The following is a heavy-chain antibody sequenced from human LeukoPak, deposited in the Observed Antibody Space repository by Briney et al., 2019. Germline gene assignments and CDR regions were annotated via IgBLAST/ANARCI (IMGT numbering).Heavy chain of an antibody. CDR1: GSTFSTNG. D-gene: IGHD2-2*01. J-gene: IGHJ3*02. CDR3: ASFVVVPAARDAFDI. CDR2: FSSSSSTI. V-gene: IGHV3-48*01. Sequence: GGPLGNSGAPSGSTFSTNGIHWFRQPPGRGRSGVPYFSSSSSTIYYADSVKGRFTISRDNAKNSLYLQMNSPRAEDTAVYYCASFVVVPAARDAFDIWGQGTMVTVSS.